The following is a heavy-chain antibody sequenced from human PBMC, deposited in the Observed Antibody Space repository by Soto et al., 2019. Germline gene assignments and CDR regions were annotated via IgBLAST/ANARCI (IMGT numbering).Heavy chain of an antibody. Sequence: GGSLRLSCAASGFTFSSYSMNWVRQAPGKGLEWVSSISSSGSTIYYADSVKGRFTISRDNAKNSLYLQMNSLRAEDTAVYYCAREERLWFGECAFDIWGQGTMVTVSS. CDR3: AREERLWFGECAFDI. CDR1: GFTFSSYS. V-gene: IGHV3-21*04. CDR2: ISSSGSTI. J-gene: IGHJ3*02. D-gene: IGHD3-10*01.